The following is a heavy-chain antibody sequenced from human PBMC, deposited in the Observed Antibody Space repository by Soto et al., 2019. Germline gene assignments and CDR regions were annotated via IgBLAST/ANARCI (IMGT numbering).Heavy chain of an antibody. D-gene: IGHD2-15*01. V-gene: IGHV4-59*05. J-gene: IGHJ4*02. CDR3: ARHTPAISISDH. CDR2: IYYSGST. CDR1: GGSISSYY. Sequence: PSETLSLTCTVSGGSISSYYWSWIRQPPGKGLEWIGSIYYSGSTYYNPSLKSRVTISVDTSKNQFSLKLSSVTDADTAVYYCARHTPAISISDHWGQGTLVTVSS.